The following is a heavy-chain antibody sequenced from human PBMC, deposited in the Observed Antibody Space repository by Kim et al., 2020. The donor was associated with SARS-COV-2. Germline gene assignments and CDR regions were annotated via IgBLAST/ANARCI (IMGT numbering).Heavy chain of an antibody. V-gene: IGHV3-74*01. D-gene: IGHD6-19*01. CDR1: GFTFRSNW. J-gene: IGHJ4*02. CDR3: AAVTGTVN. CDR2: INSDGSTT. Sequence: GGSLRLSCAASGFTFRSNWMHWVRQAPGKGPVWVSRINSDGSTTTYAYSVKGRFTISRDNAKNTLYLQMNSLRVEDTAVYHCAAVTGTVNWGQGTLVIVS.